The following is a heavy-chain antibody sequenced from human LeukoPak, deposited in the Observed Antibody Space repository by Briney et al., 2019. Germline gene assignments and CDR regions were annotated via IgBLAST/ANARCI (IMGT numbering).Heavy chain of an antibody. CDR1: GYTFTSYA. CDR2: IIPIFGTA. J-gene: IGHJ4*02. Sequence: SVKVSCKASGYTFTSYAISWVRQAPGQGLEWMGRIIPIFGTANYAQKFQGRVTITTDESTSTAYMELSSLRSEDTAVYYCARESPYYDILTGYYDYWGQGTLVTVSS. CDR3: ARESPYYDILTGYYDY. V-gene: IGHV1-69*05. D-gene: IGHD3-9*01.